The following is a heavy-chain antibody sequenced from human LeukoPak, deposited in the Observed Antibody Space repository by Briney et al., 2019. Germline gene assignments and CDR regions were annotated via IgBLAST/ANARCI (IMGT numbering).Heavy chain of an antibody. Sequence: GGSLRLSCAASGFTFSSYAMSWVRQAPGKGLEWVSAISGSGGGTYYADPVKGRFTISRDNSKNTLYLQMNSLRAEDTAVYYCAKISEFWETCGGDCYADYWGQGTLVTVSS. J-gene: IGHJ4*02. CDR1: GFTFSSYA. V-gene: IGHV3-23*01. CDR2: ISGSGGGT. D-gene: IGHD2-21*01. CDR3: AKISEFWETCGGDCYADY.